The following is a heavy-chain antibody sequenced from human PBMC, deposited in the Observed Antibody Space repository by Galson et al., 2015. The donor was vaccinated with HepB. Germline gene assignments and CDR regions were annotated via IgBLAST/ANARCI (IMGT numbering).Heavy chain of an antibody. CDR3: AKDHGYSYGFPIDY. CDR2: ISGSGGST. J-gene: IGHJ4*02. V-gene: IGHV3-23*01. Sequence: SLRLSCAASGFTFSSYAMSWVRQAPGKGLEWVSAISGSGGSTYYADSVKGRFTISRDNSKNTLYLQMNSLRAEDTAVYYCAKDHGYSYGFPIDYWGQGTLVTVSS. CDR1: GFTFSSYA. D-gene: IGHD5-18*01.